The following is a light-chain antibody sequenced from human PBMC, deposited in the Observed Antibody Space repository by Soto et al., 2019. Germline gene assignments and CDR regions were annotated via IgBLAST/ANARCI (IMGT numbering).Light chain of an antibody. CDR2: GNN. CDR1: SSNIGANYD. Sequence: QPVLTQPPSVSGDPGQRVTISCTGNSSNIGANYDVHWYQQFPGGAPKLLIFGNNNRPSGVPDRFSGSQSGTLASLVITGLQSDDETDYYRQSYDSLRSAHVFGTGTKVTVL. CDR3: QSYDSLRSAHV. J-gene: IGLJ1*01. V-gene: IGLV1-40*01.